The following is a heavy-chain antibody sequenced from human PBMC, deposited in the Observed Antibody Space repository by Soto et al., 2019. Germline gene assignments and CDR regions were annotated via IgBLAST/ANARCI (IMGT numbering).Heavy chain of an antibody. J-gene: IGHJ4*02. CDR2: ISAYNGNP. D-gene: IGHD6-19*01. Sequence: ASVKVSCKSSGYKFTGYGIGWVRQAPGQGLEWMGWISAYNGNPSYAQKFQGRVTMTTDTSTSTAYMELRRLRADDTAVYFCARVFRLAVESSCFDYWGQGTLVTVSS. CDR1: GYKFTGYG. V-gene: IGHV1-18*01. CDR3: ARVFRLAVESSCFDY.